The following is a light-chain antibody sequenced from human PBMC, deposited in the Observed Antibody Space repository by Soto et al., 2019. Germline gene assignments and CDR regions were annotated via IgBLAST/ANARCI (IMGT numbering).Light chain of an antibody. CDR3: QQSYSTPPIT. V-gene: IGKV1-39*01. CDR2: GAS. J-gene: IGKJ5*01. CDR1: QSIDRY. Sequence: DIQLTQSPSSLSASVGDRLTITCRSSQSIDRYLNWYQQKPGKAPNLLIYGASNLQSGVPSRFTGSGSGTHFTLTISSLQPEDYATYYCQQSYSTPPITFGQGTRLEIK.